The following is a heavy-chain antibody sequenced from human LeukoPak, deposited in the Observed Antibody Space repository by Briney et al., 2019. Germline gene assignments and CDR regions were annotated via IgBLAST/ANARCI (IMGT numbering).Heavy chain of an antibody. CDR2: IYYNGRT. CDR3: AKDYGGGSGNAFDS. Sequence: SETLSLTCTVSGESLGSSTYYWGWIRQAPGRELEWIGSIYYNGRTYHNPSLRSRVAISADMSKDQFSLKPTSVTAADTAIYYCAKDYGGGSGNAFDSWGQGIMVIVSS. J-gene: IGHJ3*01. CDR1: GESLGSSTYY. V-gene: IGHV4-39*07. D-gene: IGHD4/OR15-4a*01.